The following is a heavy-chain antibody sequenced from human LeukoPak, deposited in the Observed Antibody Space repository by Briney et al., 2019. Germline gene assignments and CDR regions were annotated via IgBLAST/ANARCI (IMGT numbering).Heavy chain of an antibody. CDR2: INHSGST. J-gene: IGHJ5*02. V-gene: IGHV4-34*01. CDR1: GGSFSGYY. Sequence: SETLSLTCAVYGGSFSGYYWSWIRQPPGKGLEWIGEINHSGSTNNNPSLKSRVTISVDTSKNQFSLKLSSVTAADTAVYYCARGDYDFWSAINWFDPWGQGTLVTVSS. D-gene: IGHD3-3*01. CDR3: ARGDYDFWSAINWFDP.